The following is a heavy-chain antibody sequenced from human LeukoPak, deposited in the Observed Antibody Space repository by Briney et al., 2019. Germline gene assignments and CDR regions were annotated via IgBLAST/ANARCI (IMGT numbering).Heavy chain of an antibody. CDR1: GFTVSGSA. J-gene: IGHJ5*02. CDR3: TRLASSGWYNWFHP. D-gene: IGHD6-19*01. Sequence: GRYLRLSCAASGFTVSGSAMHSIRQASGKGLEWVERIRSKANSYATAYAASVRGRFNISRDDSKNTACLQMNSLKTEDTAVNYCTRLASSGWYNWFHPWGQGSLVTVSS. V-gene: IGHV3-73*01. CDR2: IRSKANSYAT.